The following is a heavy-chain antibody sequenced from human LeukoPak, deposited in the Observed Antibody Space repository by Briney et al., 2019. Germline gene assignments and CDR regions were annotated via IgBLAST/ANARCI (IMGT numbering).Heavy chain of an antibody. CDR1: GFTFSSYS. Sequence: GGSLRLSCAASGFTFSSYSMNWVRQAPGKGLEWVSSISSSSSYIDYADSVKSRFTISRDNAKTSLYLQMNSVRAEDTAVYYCASVWFNWFDPWGQGTLVTVSS. CDR3: ASVWFNWFDP. CDR2: ISSSSSYI. D-gene: IGHD3-9*01. J-gene: IGHJ5*02. V-gene: IGHV3-21*01.